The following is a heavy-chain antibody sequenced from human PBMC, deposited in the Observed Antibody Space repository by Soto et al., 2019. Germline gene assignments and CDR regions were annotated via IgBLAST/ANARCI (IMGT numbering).Heavy chain of an antibody. D-gene: IGHD3-3*01. CDR2: ISAYNGNT. V-gene: IGHV1-18*01. Sequence: ASVKVSCKASGYTFTSYGISWVRQAPGQGLEWKRWISAYNGNTNYAQKLQGRVTMTTDTSTSTAYMELRSLRSDDTAVYYFARDRYDFWSGYYYPHDAFDIWGQGTMVTVSS. J-gene: IGHJ3*02. CDR1: GYTFTSYG. CDR3: ARDRYDFWSGYYYPHDAFDI.